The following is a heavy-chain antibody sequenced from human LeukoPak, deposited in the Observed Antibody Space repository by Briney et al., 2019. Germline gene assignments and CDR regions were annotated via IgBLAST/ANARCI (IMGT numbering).Heavy chain of an antibody. J-gene: IGHJ5*02. CDR2: IYYSGST. CDR3: ATQRLHMGWFDH. CDR1: GGSISSYY. Sequence: SETLSLTCTVSGGSISSYYWSWIRQPPGKGLEWIGYIYYSGSTNYNPSLKSRVTISVDTSKNQFSLKLSSVTAADTAVYYCATQRLHMGWFDHWGQGTLVTVSS. V-gene: IGHV4-59*08. D-gene: IGHD1-1*01.